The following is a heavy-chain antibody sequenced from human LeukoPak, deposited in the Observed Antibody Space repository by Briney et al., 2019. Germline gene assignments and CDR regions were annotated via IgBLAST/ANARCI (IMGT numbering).Heavy chain of an antibody. CDR2: ISGVGGST. Sequence: PGGSLRLSCAASGFTFSSCAMSWVRQAPGKGLEWVSAISGVGGSTYYADSVKGRFTISRDNSKNTLYLLMNSLRAEDTAVYFCARYCITTSCQDDNSYYGMDVWGQGTTVTVSS. CDR3: ARYCITTSCQDDNSYYGMDV. V-gene: IGHV3-23*01. J-gene: IGHJ6*02. CDR1: GFTFSSCA. D-gene: IGHD2-2*01.